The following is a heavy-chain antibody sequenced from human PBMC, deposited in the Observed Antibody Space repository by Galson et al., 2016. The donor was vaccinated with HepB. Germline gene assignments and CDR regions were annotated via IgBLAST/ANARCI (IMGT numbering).Heavy chain of an antibody. CDR1: GASISDSNW. D-gene: IGHD2-2*01. CDR2: IYHTGTS. CDR3: ARAAIIPGARMVFDP. V-gene: IGHV4-4*02. Sequence: SETLSLTCAVSGASISDSNWRTWVRHVPGKGLEWIGEIYHTGTSNNNPFLSSRFTLSVDKSRNQFSLNLTSVTAADTAVYYCARAAIIPGARMVFDPWGQGILVTVSS. J-gene: IGHJ5*02.